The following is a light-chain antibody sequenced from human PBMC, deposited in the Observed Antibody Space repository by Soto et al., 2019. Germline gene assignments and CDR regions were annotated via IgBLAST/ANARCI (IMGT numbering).Light chain of an antibody. CDR3: SSYTSSIL. CDR1: SSDVGGYNY. J-gene: IGLJ2*01. CDR2: DVS. Sequence: QSVLTQPASVSGSPGQSITISCTGTSSDVGGYNYVSWYQQHPGKAPKLMIYDVSNRPSGVSNRFSGSKSGNTASLTISGLQAEDEADYYCSSYTSSILFGGRTQLTVL. V-gene: IGLV2-14*01.